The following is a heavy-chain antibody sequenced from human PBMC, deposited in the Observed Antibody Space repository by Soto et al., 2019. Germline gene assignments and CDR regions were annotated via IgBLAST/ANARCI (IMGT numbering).Heavy chain of an antibody. V-gene: IGHV3-30*18. CDR2: ISYDGSNQ. Sequence: QVQLVESGGGVVQPGRSLRLSCAASGFTFSTFAMHWVRQAPGKGLEWVAVISYDGSNQYYAESLKGRFTIARDNSKNTLSLQMSSLRAEDTAVYYYAKDNAGYSSGSSFFDYWGQGTLVTVSS. CDR3: AKDNAGYSSGSSFFDY. D-gene: IGHD6-25*01. J-gene: IGHJ4*02. CDR1: GFTFSTFA.